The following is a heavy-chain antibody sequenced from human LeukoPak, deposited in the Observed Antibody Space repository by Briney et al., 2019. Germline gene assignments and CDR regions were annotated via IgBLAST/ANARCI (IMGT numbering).Heavy chain of an antibody. CDR3: AKDSLPFIAAAGHVGDY. Sequence: GRSLRLSCAASGFTFDDYAMHWVRQAPGKGLEWVSGMSWNSGSIGYADSVKGRFTISRDNAKNSLYLQMNSLRAEDTALYSCAKDSLPFIAAAGHVGDYWGQGTLVTVSS. V-gene: IGHV3-9*01. J-gene: IGHJ4*02. CDR2: MSWNSGSI. CDR1: GFTFDDYA. D-gene: IGHD6-13*01.